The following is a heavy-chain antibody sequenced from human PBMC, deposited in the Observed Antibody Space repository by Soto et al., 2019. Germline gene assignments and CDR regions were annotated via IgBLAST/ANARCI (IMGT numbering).Heavy chain of an antibody. CDR2: IYHSRNT. V-gene: IGHV4-30-2*01. CDR1: GGSISSGGYS. D-gene: IGHD2-2*01. CDR3: ARVPDR. J-gene: IGHJ5*02. Sequence: SETLSLTCAVSGGSISSGGYSWSWIRQPPGKGLEWIGYIYHSRNTYYNPSLKSRVTISVDRSKNQFSLKLSSVTAADTAVYYCARVPDRWGQGTLVTVSS.